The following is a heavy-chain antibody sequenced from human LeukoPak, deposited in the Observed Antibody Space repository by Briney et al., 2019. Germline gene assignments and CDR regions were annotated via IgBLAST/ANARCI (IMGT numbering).Heavy chain of an antibody. V-gene: IGHV3-13*01. Sequence: GGSLRLSCAASGFTFGTYDMHWVRQVTGKGLEWVSAIGTASDAYYADSVKGRFTISRENAKNSFYLQMNSLRAGDTAVYYCARVGQQLVEDYWGQGTLVTVSS. J-gene: IGHJ4*02. D-gene: IGHD6-13*01. CDR3: ARVGQQLVEDY. CDR2: IGTASDA. CDR1: GFTFGTYD.